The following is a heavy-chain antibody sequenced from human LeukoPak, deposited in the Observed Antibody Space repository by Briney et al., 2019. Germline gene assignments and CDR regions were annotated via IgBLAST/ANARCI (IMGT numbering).Heavy chain of an antibody. Sequence: SETLSLTCAVSGYSISSGYYWGWIRQPPGKGLEGIGSIYHSGSTYYNPSLKSRVTISVDTSKNQFSLKLSSVTAADTAVYYCARGCRGNCPFDYWGQGTLVTVSS. CDR1: GYSISSGYY. D-gene: IGHD4-23*01. V-gene: IGHV4-38-2*01. J-gene: IGHJ4*02. CDR2: IYHSGST. CDR3: ARGCRGNCPFDY.